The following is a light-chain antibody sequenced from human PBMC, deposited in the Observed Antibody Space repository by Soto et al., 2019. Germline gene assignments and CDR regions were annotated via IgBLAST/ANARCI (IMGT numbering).Light chain of an antibody. J-gene: IGKJ1*01. CDR3: QQYNSYST. Sequence: DIQMTQSPSTLSASVGDRVTITCRASQSISSWLAWYQQKPGKAPNLLIYKASNLESGVPSRFSGSGSGTEFTITIRSLQPDDFATYYCQQYNSYSTFGQGTKVEIK. CDR2: KAS. CDR1: QSISSW. V-gene: IGKV1-5*03.